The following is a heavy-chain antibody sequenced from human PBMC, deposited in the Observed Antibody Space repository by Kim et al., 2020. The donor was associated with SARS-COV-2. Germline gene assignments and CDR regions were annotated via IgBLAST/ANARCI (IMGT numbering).Heavy chain of an antibody. J-gene: IGHJ5*02. V-gene: IGHV4-4*07. Sequence: SETLSLTCTVSGGSISSYYWSWIRQPAGKGLEWIGRIYTSGSTNYNPSLKSRVTMSVDTSKNQFSLKLSSVTAADTAVYYCARDSVGPYGYERWFDPWGQGTLVTVSS. CDR1: GGSISSYY. CDR2: IYTSGST. D-gene: IGHD5-18*01. CDR3: ARDSVGPYGYERWFDP.